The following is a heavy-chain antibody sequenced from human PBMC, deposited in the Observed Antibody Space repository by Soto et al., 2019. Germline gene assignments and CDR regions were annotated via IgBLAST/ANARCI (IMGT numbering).Heavy chain of an antibody. V-gene: IGHV4-39*01. D-gene: IGHD1-26*01. J-gene: IGHJ4*02. CDR1: GGSISSSSYY. Sequence: QLQLQESGPGLVKPSETLSLTCTVSGGSISSSSYYWGWIRQPPGKGLEWIGSIYYSGSTYYNPSLKSRVTISVDTSKNQFSLKLSSVTAADTAVYYCASLGFTWELRGAMDYWGQGTLVTVSS. CDR2: IYYSGST. CDR3: ASLGFTWELRGAMDY.